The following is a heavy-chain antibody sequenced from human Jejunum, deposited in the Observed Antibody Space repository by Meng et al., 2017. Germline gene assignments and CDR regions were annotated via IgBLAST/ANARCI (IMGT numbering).Heavy chain of an antibody. J-gene: IGHJ4*02. CDR3: TAALVGGGWSN. Sequence: EVQLVESGGGLVQPGGSLRLSCAASGFTVSTYWMHWVRQAPGKGLVWVSRINSHGTSTAYADSVKGRFTISSDHAKNTLYLQMNSLRADDTAVYYCTAALVGGGWSNWGQGILVTVS. CDR2: INSHGTST. CDR1: GFTVSTYW. D-gene: IGHD2-21*01. V-gene: IGHV3-74*03.